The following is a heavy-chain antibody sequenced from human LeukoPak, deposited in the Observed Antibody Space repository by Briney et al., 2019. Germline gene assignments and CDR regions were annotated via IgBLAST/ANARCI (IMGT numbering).Heavy chain of an antibody. D-gene: IGHD6-19*01. Sequence: GGSLRLSCAVSGFPFSIYELTWVRQAPGKGLEWVSNIGSSGTTIYYADSVKGRFSISRDNAKSSLYLQMNSLRVEDTAVYYCALLAVASDFDYWGQGALVTVSS. CDR2: IGSSGTTI. J-gene: IGHJ4*02. CDR1: GFPFSIYE. CDR3: ALLAVASDFDY. V-gene: IGHV3-48*03.